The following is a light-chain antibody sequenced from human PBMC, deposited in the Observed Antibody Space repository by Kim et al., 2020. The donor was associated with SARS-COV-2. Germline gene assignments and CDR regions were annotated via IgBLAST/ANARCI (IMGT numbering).Light chain of an antibody. CDR1: NIGGKS. Sequence: SYELTQPPSVSVAPGRTATIACGGNNIGGKSVNWYQQKPGQAPVLVIYYDYSRPSGIPERISASNSGNTATLTISRVEAGDEADYYCQVWDTSTYHVVFG. V-gene: IGLV3-21*04. CDR3: QVWDTSTYHVV. CDR2: YDY. J-gene: IGLJ2*01.